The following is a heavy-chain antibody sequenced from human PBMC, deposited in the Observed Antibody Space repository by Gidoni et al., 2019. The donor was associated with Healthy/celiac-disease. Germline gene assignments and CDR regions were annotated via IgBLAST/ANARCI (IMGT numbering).Heavy chain of an antibody. J-gene: IGHJ5*02. CDR1: GGSFSGYY. D-gene: IGHD3-3*01. V-gene: IGHV4-34*01. CDR3: ARGSDFWSGYYRRYNWFDP. CDR2: INHSGST. Sequence: QVQLQQWGAGLLKPSETLSLTCAVYGGSFSGYYWSWIRQPPGKGLEWIGEINHSGSTNDNPSLKSRVTISVDTSKNQFSLKLSSVTAADTAVYYCARGSDFWSGYYRRYNWFDPWGQGTLVTVSS.